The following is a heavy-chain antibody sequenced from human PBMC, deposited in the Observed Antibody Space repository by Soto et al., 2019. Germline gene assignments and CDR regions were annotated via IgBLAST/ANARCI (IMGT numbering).Heavy chain of an antibody. V-gene: IGHV1-2*02. CDR1: RDTFTGYY. CDR2: INPNSGGP. Sequence: QVHLVQSGAEVKKPGASVKVSCKASRDTFTGYYMHWVRQAPGQGLEWMGWINPNSGGPNYAQKFQGRVTMTRDTSITTVYMELSRLRSDDTAVYYYARARIHDAFDIWGKVTMVTVSS. CDR3: ARARIHDAFDI. J-gene: IGHJ3*02.